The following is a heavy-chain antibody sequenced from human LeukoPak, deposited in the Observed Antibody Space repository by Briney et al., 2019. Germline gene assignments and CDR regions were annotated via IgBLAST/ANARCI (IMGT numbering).Heavy chain of an antibody. CDR3: VKDQRVAYGSGWSRDFDY. D-gene: IGHD6-19*01. Sequence: GGSLRLSCAASRFSFSNYAIHWVRQDSGRGLEWLAVISHDGINTYYADSVKGRFTISRDNSKNTLYLQLNSLRAEDTAVYYCVKDQRVAYGSGWSRDFDYWGQGTLVTVSS. V-gene: IGHV3-30*18. J-gene: IGHJ4*02. CDR2: ISHDGINT. CDR1: RFSFSNYA.